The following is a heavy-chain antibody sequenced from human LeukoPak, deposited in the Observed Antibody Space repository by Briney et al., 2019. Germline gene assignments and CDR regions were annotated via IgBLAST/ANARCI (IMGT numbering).Heavy chain of an antibody. CDR2: IYTSGST. CDR1: GGSFSGYY. CDR3: ARGSITMVRGVGTDYYYYYYMDV. J-gene: IGHJ6*03. Sequence: SETLSLTCAVYGGSFSGYYWSWIRQPAGKGLEWIGRIYTSGSTNCNPSLKSRVTMSVDTSKNQFSLKLSSVTAADTAVYYCARGSITMVRGVGTDYYYYYYMDVWGKGTTVTISS. V-gene: IGHV4-59*10. D-gene: IGHD3-10*01.